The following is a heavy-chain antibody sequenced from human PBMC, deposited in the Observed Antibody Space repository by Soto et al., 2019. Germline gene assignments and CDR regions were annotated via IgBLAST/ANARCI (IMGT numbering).Heavy chain of an antibody. J-gene: IGHJ4*02. CDR2: VYSSGTT. V-gene: IGHV4-4*07. Sequence: QSLTCTVSGGSINSYWWSWIRQPAGKGLEWIGRVYSSGTTDYNPSLNSRATMSVETSKNQFSLKLSSVTAADTAVYYCARDIASYAYGEGYWGQGIQVTVSS. CDR1: GGSINSYW. CDR3: ARDIASYAYGEGY. D-gene: IGHD2-21*01.